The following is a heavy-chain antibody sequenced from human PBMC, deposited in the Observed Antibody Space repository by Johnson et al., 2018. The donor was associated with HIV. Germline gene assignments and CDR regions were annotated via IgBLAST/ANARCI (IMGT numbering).Heavy chain of an antibody. Sequence: EVQLVESGGGLVQPGRSLRLSCAASGFTFDDYAMHWVRQAPGKGLEWVSGISWNSGSIGYADSVKGRFTISRDNAKNSLYLQMNSLRAEDTALYYCAKDIRGITMIPHAFDIWGQGTMVTVSS. V-gene: IGHV3-9*01. J-gene: IGHJ3*02. CDR2: ISWNSGSI. D-gene: IGHD3-22*01. CDR1: GFTFDDYA. CDR3: AKDIRGITMIPHAFDI.